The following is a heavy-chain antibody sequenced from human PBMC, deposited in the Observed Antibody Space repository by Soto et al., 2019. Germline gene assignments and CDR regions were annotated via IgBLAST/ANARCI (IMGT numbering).Heavy chain of an antibody. CDR1: GGSVSGYY. CDR3: ARGGAARLRYFDLYGMDV. Sequence: PSETLSLTCGVYGGSVSGYYGSWIRQPPGKGLEWIGEINHSGSTNYNPSLKSRVTISVDTSKNQFSLKLSSVTAADTAVYYCARGGAARLRYFDLYGMDVWGQGTTVTVSS. D-gene: IGHD3-9*01. J-gene: IGHJ6*02. V-gene: IGHV4-34*01. CDR2: INHSGST.